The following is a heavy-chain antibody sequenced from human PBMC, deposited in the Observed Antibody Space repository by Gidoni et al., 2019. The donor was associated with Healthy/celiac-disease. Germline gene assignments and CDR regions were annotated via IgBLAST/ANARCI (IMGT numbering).Heavy chain of an antibody. CDR2: IYYSGST. Sequence: QVQLQESGPGLVKPSETLSLPSTVPGGSISSYYWSWIRQPPGKGLEWIGYIYYSGSTNYNPSLKSRVTISVDTSKNQFSLKLSSVTAADTAVYYCARTLQWLEAFDIWGQGTMVTVSS. V-gene: IGHV4-59*01. J-gene: IGHJ3*02. CDR3: ARTLQWLEAFDI. D-gene: IGHD6-19*01. CDR1: GGSISSYY.